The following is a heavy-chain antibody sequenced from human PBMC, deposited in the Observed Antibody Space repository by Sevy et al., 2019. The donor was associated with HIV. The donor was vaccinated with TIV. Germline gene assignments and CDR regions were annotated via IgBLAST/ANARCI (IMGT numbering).Heavy chain of an antibody. CDR3: TKDLGATLVPGYCYDGTCWPRDGFDI. J-gene: IGHJ3*02. CDR2: VSCNSASI. D-gene: IGHD2-15*01. V-gene: IGHV3-9*01. CDR1: GFTFDDYA. Sequence: GGSLRLSCAASGFTFDDYAMHWVRQAPGKGLEWVSGVSCNSASIGYAGAVRGRFTISRDNAKNSLSLQRNSLTSEDTAFYYCTKDLGATLVPGYCYDGTCWPRDGFDIWVHGTMVTVSS.